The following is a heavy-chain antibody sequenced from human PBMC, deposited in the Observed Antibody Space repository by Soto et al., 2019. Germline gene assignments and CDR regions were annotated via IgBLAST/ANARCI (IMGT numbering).Heavy chain of an antibody. CDR1: GGSTNSRSDY. D-gene: IGHD4-17*01. Sequence: SETLSLTCTVPGGSTNSRSDYWGWIRQPPGKGLEWIGSVYYSGSTHDNPSLQSRVTISVDTSRNQFSLKLSSVTAADTAVYYCASGRGIDYGDYDWAYWFDPWGQGTLVTVS. CDR3: ASGRGIDYGDYDWAYWFDP. CDR2: VYYSGST. V-gene: IGHV4-39*01. J-gene: IGHJ5*02.